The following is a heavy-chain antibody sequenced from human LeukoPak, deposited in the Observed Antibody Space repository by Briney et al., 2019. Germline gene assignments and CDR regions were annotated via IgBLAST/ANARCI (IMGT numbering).Heavy chain of an antibody. CDR3: ARDRALATYGSGSYNQDLAFDI. V-gene: IGHV3-21*01. CDR2: ISSSSSYI. D-gene: IGHD3-10*01. Sequence: PGGSLRLSCAASGFTFSSYSMNWVRQAPGKGLEWVSSISSSSSYIYYADSVKGRFTISRDNAKNSLYLQMNSLRAEDTAVYYCARDRALATYGSGSYNQDLAFDIWGQGTMVTVSS. J-gene: IGHJ3*02. CDR1: GFTFSSYS.